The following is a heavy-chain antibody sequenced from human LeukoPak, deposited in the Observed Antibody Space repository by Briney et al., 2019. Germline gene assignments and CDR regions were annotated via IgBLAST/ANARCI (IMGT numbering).Heavy chain of an antibody. CDR3: ARGDSGSHFDY. Sequence: SGTLSLTCAVYGGSFSGYYWSWIRQPPGEGLEWIGEINHSGSTNYNPSLKSRVTISVDTSKNQFSLKLSSVTAADTAVYYCARGDSGSHFDYWGQGTLVTVSS. D-gene: IGHD1-26*01. V-gene: IGHV4-34*01. J-gene: IGHJ4*02. CDR2: INHSGST. CDR1: GGSFSGYY.